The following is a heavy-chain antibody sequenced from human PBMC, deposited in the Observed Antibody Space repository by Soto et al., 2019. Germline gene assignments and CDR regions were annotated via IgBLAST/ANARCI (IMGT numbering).Heavy chain of an antibody. CDR3: AATSITMVRGGGVDY. D-gene: IGHD3-10*01. CDR1: GFTFTSSA. Sequence: QMQLVQSGPEVKKPGTSVKVSFKASGFTFTSSAVQWVRQARGQCLEWIGWIVVGSGNTNYAQKFQERVTITRDMSTSTAYMELSSLRSEDTVVYYCAATSITMVRGGGVDYWGQGTLVTVSS. J-gene: IGHJ4*02. V-gene: IGHV1-58*01. CDR2: IVVGSGNT.